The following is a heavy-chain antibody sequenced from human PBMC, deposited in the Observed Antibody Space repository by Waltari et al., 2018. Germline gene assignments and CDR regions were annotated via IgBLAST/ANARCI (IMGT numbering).Heavy chain of an antibody. D-gene: IGHD3-16*01. J-gene: IGHJ4*02. CDR3: VRVPEGGNYCDY. V-gene: IGHV3-21*01. CDR1: GFTFSTLN. Sequence: EVQVVESGGGLVKPGGSLRLSCATSGFTFSTLNMNWVRQAPGKGREWVSSITSTSAYIYYADSVKDRFIISRDNAKSSLYLQMNSLRAEDTAIYYCVRVPEGGNYCDYWGQGTLVTVAS. CDR2: ITSTSAYI.